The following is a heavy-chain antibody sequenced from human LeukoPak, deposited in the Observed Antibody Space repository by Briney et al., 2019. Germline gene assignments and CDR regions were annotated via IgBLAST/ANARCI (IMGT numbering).Heavy chain of an antibody. V-gene: IGHV4-59*01. CDR2: IYYSGST. J-gene: IGHJ6*02. Sequence: PSETLSLTCTVSGGSISSYYWSWIRQPPGKGLEWIGYIYYSGSTNYNPSLKSRVTISVDTSKNQFSLKLSSVTAADTAVYYCARDQGEYYYDSSGYYLYYYYYGMDVWGQGTTVTVSS. CDR3: ARDQGEYYYDSSGYYLYYYYYGMDV. CDR1: GGSISSYY. D-gene: IGHD3-22*01.